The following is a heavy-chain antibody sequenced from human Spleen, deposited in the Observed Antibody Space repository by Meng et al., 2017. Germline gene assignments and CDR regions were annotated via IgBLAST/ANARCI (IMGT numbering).Heavy chain of an antibody. CDR3: ARHRSSGWYKDDAFDI. D-gene: IGHD6-19*01. Sequence: GESLKISCAASGFTVSSSYMNWVRQPPGKGLEWVSSISAAGSYIYYADSVKGRFTISRDNAKSSLFLHMYNLRAEDTAVYYCARHRSSGWYKDDAFDIWGQGTMVTVSS. J-gene: IGHJ3*02. CDR2: ISAAGSYI. V-gene: IGHV3-21*01. CDR1: GFTVSSSY.